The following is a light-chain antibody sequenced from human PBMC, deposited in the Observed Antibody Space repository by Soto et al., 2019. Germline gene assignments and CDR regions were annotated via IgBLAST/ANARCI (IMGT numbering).Light chain of an antibody. CDR1: QSVSSSY. V-gene: IGKV3-20*01. CDR2: GAS. J-gene: IGKJ1*01. Sequence: EIVLTQSTGTLSLSPGERATLSCRASQSVSSSYLAWYQQNRGQAPRLLIYGASSRAPGIPDRFGGSGSGTDFTLTISRLEPEDFTVYYCQQYGRSRWTFGQGTKVEIK. CDR3: QQYGRSRWT.